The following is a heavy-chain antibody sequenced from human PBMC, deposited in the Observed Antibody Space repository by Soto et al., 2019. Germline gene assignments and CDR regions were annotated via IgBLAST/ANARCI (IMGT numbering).Heavy chain of an antibody. CDR1: GLTISGKKY. Sequence: ESGGGLIQPGESLRLSCAAFGLTISGKKYVAWVRQAPGKGLEWVSALYDVDGSFYADSVKGRFTTSSDSSKTTVDLQMNDLRPDDTAVYYCATWHEREHAYDVWGQGTTVTVSS. J-gene: IGHJ3*01. CDR2: LYDVDGS. D-gene: IGHD1-1*01. CDR3: ATWHEREHAYDV. V-gene: IGHV3-53*01.